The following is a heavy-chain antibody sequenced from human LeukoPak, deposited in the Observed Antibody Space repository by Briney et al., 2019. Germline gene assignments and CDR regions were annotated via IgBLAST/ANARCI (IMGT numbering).Heavy chain of an antibody. D-gene: IGHD5-18*01. J-gene: IGHJ6*02. Sequence: GASVKVSCKASGYTFTSYYMHWVRQAPGQGLEWMGIINPSGGSTSYAQKFQGRVTMTRDTSTSTVYMELSSLRSEDTAVYYCARDVDTAMVQRNPYYYYGMDVWGQGTTVAVFS. V-gene: IGHV1-46*01. CDR2: INPSGGST. CDR3: ARDVDTAMVQRNPYYYYGMDV. CDR1: GYTFTSYY.